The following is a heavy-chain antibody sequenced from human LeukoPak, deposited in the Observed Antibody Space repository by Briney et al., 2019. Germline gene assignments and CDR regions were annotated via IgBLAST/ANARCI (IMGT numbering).Heavy chain of an antibody. CDR2: IMPIFGTA. J-gene: IGHJ4*02. V-gene: IGHV1-69*13. Sequence: SLKVSCKASGGTFSSYAISWVRQAPGQGLEWVGGIMPIFGTANYAQKFQGRVTITADESTSTAYMELSSLRAEDTAVYYCARGGSSGWHHTSDYWGQGTLVTVSS. CDR1: GGTFSSYA. D-gene: IGHD6-19*01. CDR3: ARGGSSGWHHTSDY.